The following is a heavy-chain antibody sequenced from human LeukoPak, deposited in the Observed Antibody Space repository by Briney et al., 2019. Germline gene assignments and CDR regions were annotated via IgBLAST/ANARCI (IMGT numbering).Heavy chain of an antibody. CDR3: AKDHAPPRIFGVVIPAFAFDI. V-gene: IGHV3-23*01. Sequence: PGGSLRLSCTASGFTFTTYTMNWVRQAPGKGLEWVSAISGSGGSTYYADSVKGRFTISRDNSKNTLYLQMNSLRAEDTAVYYCAKDHAPPRIFGVVIPAFAFDIWGQGTMVTVSS. D-gene: IGHD3-3*02. CDR1: GFTFTTYT. CDR2: ISGSGGST. J-gene: IGHJ3*02.